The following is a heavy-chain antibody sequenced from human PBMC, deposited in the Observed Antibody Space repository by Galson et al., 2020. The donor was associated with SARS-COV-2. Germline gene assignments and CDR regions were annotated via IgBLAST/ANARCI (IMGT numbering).Heavy chain of an antibody. CDR2: IPYEGNHK. Sequence: GGSLRLSCAASGFTFRNYDMHWVRQAPGKGLEWVALIPYEGNHKYYADSVTGRFTISRDNSKNMLYLQMNSLRTGDTAVYYWAGDSGATVIFTFGLEVWGQGTTVTVSS. J-gene: IGHJ6*02. V-gene: IGHV3-30*04. D-gene: IGHD3-16*02. CDR3: AGDSGATVIFTFGLEV. CDR1: GFTFRNYD.